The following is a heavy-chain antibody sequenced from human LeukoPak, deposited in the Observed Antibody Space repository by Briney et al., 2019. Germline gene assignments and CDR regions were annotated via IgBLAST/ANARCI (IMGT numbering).Heavy chain of an antibody. V-gene: IGHV3-53*01. D-gene: IGHD6-19*01. CDR2: IYSGGST. Sequence: GGSLRLSCAASGVTVSSNYMSWVRQAPGKGLEWVSVIYSGGSTYYADSVKGRFTISRDNSKNTLYLQMNSLRAEDTAVYYCAKVEVSSDSQAFDYWGQGTLVTVSS. CDR3: AKVEVSSDSQAFDY. CDR1: GVTVSSNY. J-gene: IGHJ4*02.